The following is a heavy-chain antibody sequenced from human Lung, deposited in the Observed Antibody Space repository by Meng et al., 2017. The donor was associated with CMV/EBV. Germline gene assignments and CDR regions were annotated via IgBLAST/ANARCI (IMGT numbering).Heavy chain of an antibody. CDR3: ASTEDYYDSSGYDY. D-gene: IGHD3-22*01. J-gene: IGHJ4*02. CDR1: GGSISSSSYY. CDR2: IYYSGST. V-gene: IGHV4-39*01. Sequence: SXTXSLXCTVSGGSISSSSYYWGWIRQPPGKGLEWIGSIYYSGSTYYNPSLKSRVTISVDTSKNQFSLKLSSVTAADTAVYYCASTEDYYDSSGYDYWAQGTXVTVSS.